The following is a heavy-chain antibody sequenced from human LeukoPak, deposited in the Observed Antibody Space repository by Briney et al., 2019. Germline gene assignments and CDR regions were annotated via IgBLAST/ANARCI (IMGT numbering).Heavy chain of an antibody. D-gene: IGHD1-1*01. J-gene: IGHJ6*02. CDR2: ISSDGSNR. CDR3: AKSPGGFYYGMDV. CDR1: GFTFSSYG. V-gene: IGHV3-30*18. Sequence: SLRLSCAASGFTFSSYGMHWVRQAPGKGLEWVAIISSDGSNRYYADSVKGRFTISRDNSKNTLYLQMNSLRAEDTAVYSCAKSPGGFYYGMDVWGQGTTVT.